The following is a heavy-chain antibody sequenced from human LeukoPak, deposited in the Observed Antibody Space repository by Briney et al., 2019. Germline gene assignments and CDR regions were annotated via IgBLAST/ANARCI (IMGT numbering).Heavy chain of an antibody. V-gene: IGHV1-69*05. Sequence: GSSVKVPCKASGGTFSIYAISWVRQAPGQGLELMGGIITIFGTANYAQKFQGRVTITTDESTSTAYMELSSLRSEDTAVYYCASPEGSGWYNKFDYWGQGTLVTVSS. J-gene: IGHJ4*02. CDR3: ASPEGSGWYNKFDY. D-gene: IGHD6-19*01. CDR2: IITIFGTA. CDR1: GGTFSIYA.